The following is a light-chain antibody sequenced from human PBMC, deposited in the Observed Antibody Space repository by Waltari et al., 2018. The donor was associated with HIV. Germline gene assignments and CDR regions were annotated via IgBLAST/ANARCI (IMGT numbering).Light chain of an antibody. V-gene: IGLV1-47*01. CDR2: KNN. J-gene: IGLJ3*02. Sequence: QAVLTRPPSASGTPGQGVTISWFGRSHNIGTKCVYWYQQLPGTAPKLLIYKNNQRPSGVTDRFPGSKSGTSASLAISGLRSEDEAEYYCAAWDDSLSGWAFGGGTKLTVL. CDR1: SHNIGTKC. CDR3: AAWDDSLSGWA.